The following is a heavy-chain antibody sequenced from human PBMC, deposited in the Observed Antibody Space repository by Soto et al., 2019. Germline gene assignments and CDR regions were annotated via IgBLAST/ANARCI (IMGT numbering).Heavy chain of an antibody. Sequence: GGSLRLSSAASGFNFSSYAMSWVRQAPGKGLEWVSVIYSGGSTYYADSVRGRFTISRDNSKNTLYLQMNSLRAEDTAVYYCARDRPGYYDSSGYYLGYWGQGTLVTVFS. CDR3: ARDRPGYYDSSGYYLGY. D-gene: IGHD3-22*01. CDR1: GFNFSSYA. V-gene: IGHV3-66*01. J-gene: IGHJ4*02. CDR2: IYSGGST.